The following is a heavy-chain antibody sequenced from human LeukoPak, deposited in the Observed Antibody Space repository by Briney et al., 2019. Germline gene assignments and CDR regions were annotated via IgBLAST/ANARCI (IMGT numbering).Heavy chain of an antibody. D-gene: IGHD2-2*01. CDR2: IISSGGST. CDR1: GFTFSSYV. Sequence: GGSLRLSCAASGFTFSSYVMTWVRQPPGKGLEWVSGIISSGGSTYYADSVKARFIISRDNSKNTLYLQMSSLRAEGTAVYYCAKQSKLSCSSTSCPLDYWGQGTLVTVSS. J-gene: IGHJ4*02. V-gene: IGHV3-23*01. CDR3: AKQSKLSCSSTSCPLDY.